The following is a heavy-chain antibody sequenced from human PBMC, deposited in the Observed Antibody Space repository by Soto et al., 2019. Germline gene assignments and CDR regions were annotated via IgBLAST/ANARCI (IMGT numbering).Heavy chain of an antibody. CDR2: IWYDGSNK. CDR1: GFTFSSYG. Sequence: QVQLVESGGGVVQPGRSLRLSCAASGFTFSSYGMHWVRQAPGKGLEWVAVIWYDGSNKYYADSVKGRFTISRDNSKNTLYLRMNSLRAEDTAVYYCARPHYDFWSGYVYYYYMDVWGKGTTVTVSS. D-gene: IGHD3-3*01. J-gene: IGHJ6*03. CDR3: ARPHYDFWSGYVYYYYMDV. V-gene: IGHV3-33*01.